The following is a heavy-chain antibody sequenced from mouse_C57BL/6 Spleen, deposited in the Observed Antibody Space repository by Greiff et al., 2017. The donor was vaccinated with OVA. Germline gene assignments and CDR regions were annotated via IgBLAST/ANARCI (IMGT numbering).Heavy chain of an antibody. Sequence: EVMLVESGGGLVKPGGSLKLSCAASGFTFSDYGMHWVRQAPETGLEWVAYISSGSSTIYYADTVKGRFTISRDNAKNTLFLQMTSLRSEDTAMYYCARSSYYSNYAMDYWGQGTSVTVSS. D-gene: IGHD2-5*01. V-gene: IGHV5-17*01. J-gene: IGHJ4*01. CDR3: ARSSYYSNYAMDY. CDR2: ISSGSSTI. CDR1: GFTFSDYG.